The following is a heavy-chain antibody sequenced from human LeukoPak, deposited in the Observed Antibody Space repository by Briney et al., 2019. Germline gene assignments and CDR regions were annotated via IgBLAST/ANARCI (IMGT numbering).Heavy chain of an antibody. CDR3: ARDYSNYVYYYYYYMDV. CDR1: GFTFSSYW. J-gene: IGHJ6*03. Sequence: PGGSLRLSCAASGFTFSSYWMHWVRQAPGKGLVWVSRINSDGSSTSYADPVKGRFTISRDNAKNTLYLQMNSLRAEDTAVYYCARDYSNYVYYYYYYMDVWGKGTTVTISS. V-gene: IGHV3-74*01. D-gene: IGHD4-11*01. CDR2: INSDGSST.